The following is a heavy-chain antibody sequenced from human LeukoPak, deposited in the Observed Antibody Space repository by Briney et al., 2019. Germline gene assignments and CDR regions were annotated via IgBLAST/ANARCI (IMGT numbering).Heavy chain of an antibody. CDR2: IWNDSSNK. Sequence: GGSLRLSCSASGFRFSDYGMHWVRQAPGKGLECVAVIWNDSSNKYYGDSVKGRFTISRDNSKTELYLQLSALRADDTAVYYCATPTPNYFDYWGQGPLVTVSS. J-gene: IGHJ4*02. CDR3: ATPTPNYFDY. V-gene: IGHV3-33*01. D-gene: IGHD2-15*01. CDR1: GFRFSDYG.